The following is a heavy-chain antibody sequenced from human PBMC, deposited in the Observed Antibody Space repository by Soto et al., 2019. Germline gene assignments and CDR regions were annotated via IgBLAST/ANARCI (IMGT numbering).Heavy chain of an antibody. CDR3: ATKYSSSWYIAFYI. V-gene: IGHV5-51*01. D-gene: IGHD6-13*01. J-gene: IGHJ3*02. CDR1: GYSFTSYW. CDR2: IYPGDSDT. Sequence: AGESLTVSCKGSGYSFTSYWIAWVRQMPGKRLEWMGIIYPGDSDTRYSPSFQGQVTISATKSINTAYLPWSSLKASDTAMYYCATKYSSSWYIAFYIRGQGTTVTVSS.